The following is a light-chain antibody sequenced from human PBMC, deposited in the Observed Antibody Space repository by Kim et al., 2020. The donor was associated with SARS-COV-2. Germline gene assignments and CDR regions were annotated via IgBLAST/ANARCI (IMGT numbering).Light chain of an antibody. CDR3: NSRDSNHNVV. CDR1: SHSSYY. Sequence: DLGKTVRITWQGDSHSSYYATWYQQKPGQALIHVIYGKNNRTSGIPDRFSGSSSGNTAFSTTTGDEAEDEAYYYWNSRDSNHNVVFGGGTNLTVL. CDR2: GKN. V-gene: IGLV3-19*01. J-gene: IGLJ2*01.